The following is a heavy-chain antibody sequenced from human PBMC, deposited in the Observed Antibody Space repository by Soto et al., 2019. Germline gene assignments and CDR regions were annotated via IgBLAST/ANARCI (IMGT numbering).Heavy chain of an antibody. CDR1: GYSFTTYW. Sequence: GVSLKISCKASGYSFTTYWLGWVRQMPGKGLEWIGIIYPGNSDTKYSPSFQGQVTISADKSTSTAYLQWSSLKASDTAIYYCATHRYITSSNYGGVFDYWGQGTLVTVSS. V-gene: IGHV5-51*01. D-gene: IGHD6-6*01. CDR2: IYPGNSDT. J-gene: IGHJ4*02. CDR3: ATHRYITSSNYGGVFDY.